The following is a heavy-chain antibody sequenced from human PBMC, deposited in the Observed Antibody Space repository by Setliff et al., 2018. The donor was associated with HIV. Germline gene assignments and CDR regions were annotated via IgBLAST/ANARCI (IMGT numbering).Heavy chain of an antibody. Sequence: ASVKVSCKASGYVFSGYHIHWVRRAPGQGFEWMGWINPENGRTQYGQKFQGRITLTTDTSISTVYMELGSLTSADTAVYYCARDTVKATFSDYWGQGTLVTVSS. V-gene: IGHV1-2*02. CDR1: GYVFSGYH. J-gene: IGHJ4*02. D-gene: IGHD4-17*01. CDR3: ARDTVKATFSDY. CDR2: INPENGRT.